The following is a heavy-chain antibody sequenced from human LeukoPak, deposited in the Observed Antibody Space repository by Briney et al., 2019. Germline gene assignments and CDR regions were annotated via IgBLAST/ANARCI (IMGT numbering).Heavy chain of an antibody. V-gene: IGHV3-66*01. CDR2: IYSGGST. CDR1: GFTVSSNY. J-gene: IGHJ1*01. Sequence: RSGGSLRLSCAASGFTVSSNYMSWVRQAPGKGLEWVSVIYSGGSTYYADSVKGRFTISKDNSKNTLYLQMNSLRAEDTAVYYCARDGDLEYFQHWGQGTLVTVSS. D-gene: IGHD2-21*01. CDR3: ARDGDLEYFQH.